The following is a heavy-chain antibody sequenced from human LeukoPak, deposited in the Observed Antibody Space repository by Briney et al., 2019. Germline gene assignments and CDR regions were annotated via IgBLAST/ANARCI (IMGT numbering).Heavy chain of an antibody. J-gene: IGHJ5*02. CDR3: ARGITMVRGVIIGNWFDP. Sequence: SQTLSLTCTVSGGSISSSSYYWGWIRQPPGKGLEWIGSIYYSGSTYYNPSLKSRVTISVDTSKNQFSLKLSSVTAADTAVYYCARGITMVRGVIIGNWFDPWGREPWSPSPQ. CDR1: GGSISSSSYY. CDR2: IYYSGST. D-gene: IGHD3-10*01. V-gene: IGHV4-39*01.